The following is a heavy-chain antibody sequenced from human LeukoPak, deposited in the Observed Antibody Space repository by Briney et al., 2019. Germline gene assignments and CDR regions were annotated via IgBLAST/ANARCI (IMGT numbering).Heavy chain of an antibody. J-gene: IGHJ4*02. CDR1: GFTLSSYN. V-gene: IGHV3-48*02. Sequence: TGGSLRLSCAAPGFTLSSYNMNWVRQAPGKGLEWVSYISSSSSTIYYADSVKGRFTISRDNARNSLFLQMNSLRDEDTAVYYCARDLWVAVAGAFDYWGQGTLVTVSS. CDR3: ARDLWVAVAGAFDY. CDR2: ISSSSSTI. D-gene: IGHD6-19*01.